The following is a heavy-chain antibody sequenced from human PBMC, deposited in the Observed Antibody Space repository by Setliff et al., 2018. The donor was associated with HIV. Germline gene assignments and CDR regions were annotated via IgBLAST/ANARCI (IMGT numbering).Heavy chain of an antibody. J-gene: IGHJ3*02. V-gene: IGHV1-18*04. CDR3: TKDGLAAGARAFDI. D-gene: IGHD6-13*01. CDR2: ISGYNGNT. CDR1: GYTITGFY. Sequence: ASVKVSCKASGYTITGFYTHWVRQAPGQGLQWVGWISGYNGNTHYAQNVQGRVTMTTDTSTNTAYMDLRTLRSDDTAVYYCTKDGLAAGARAFDIWGQGTMVTVSS.